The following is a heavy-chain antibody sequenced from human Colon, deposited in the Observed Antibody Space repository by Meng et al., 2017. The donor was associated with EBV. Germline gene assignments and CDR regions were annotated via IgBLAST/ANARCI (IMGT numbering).Heavy chain of an antibody. CDR1: GYTFTNYG. Sequence: QAQLVKSGGEVKQPGASVKVSCKASGYTFTNYGIPWVRQAPGQGLEWMGWISGYNGNTNYAQKLQGRVTMTTDTSTSTAYMKLRSLRSDDTAVYYCARAEEEYCSGGSCPNFDFWGQGTLVTVSS. CDR2: ISGYNGNT. V-gene: IGHV1-18*01. CDR3: ARAEEEYCSGGSCPNFDF. D-gene: IGHD2-15*01. J-gene: IGHJ4*02.